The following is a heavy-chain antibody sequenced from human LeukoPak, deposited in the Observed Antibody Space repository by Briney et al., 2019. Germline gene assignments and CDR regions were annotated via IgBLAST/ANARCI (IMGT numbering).Heavy chain of an antibody. J-gene: IGHJ4*02. Sequence: NPGGSLRLSCAASGFTFSSCSMKWVRQAPGKGLEWVSFISSSSSYIYYADSVMGRFTISRDNAKNSLYLQMNSLRAEDTAVYYCARVVDILTGYYTVDYWGQGTLVTVSS. V-gene: IGHV3-21*01. CDR3: ARVVDILTGYYTVDY. CDR2: ISSSSSYI. CDR1: GFTFSSCS. D-gene: IGHD3-9*01.